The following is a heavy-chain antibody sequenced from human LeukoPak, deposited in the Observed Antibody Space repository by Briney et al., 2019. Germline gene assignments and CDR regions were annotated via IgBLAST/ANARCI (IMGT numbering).Heavy chain of an antibody. J-gene: IGHJ5*02. CDR2: IYYSGST. Sequence: PSETLSLTCAVSGGSISSYYWSWIRQPPGKGLEWIGYIYYSGSTNYNPSLKSRVTISVDTSKNQFSLKLSSGTAADTAVYYCAREQLGLIGHWFDPWGQGTLVTVSS. CDR3: AREQLGLIGHWFDP. CDR1: GGSISSYY. V-gene: IGHV4-59*01. D-gene: IGHD7-27*01.